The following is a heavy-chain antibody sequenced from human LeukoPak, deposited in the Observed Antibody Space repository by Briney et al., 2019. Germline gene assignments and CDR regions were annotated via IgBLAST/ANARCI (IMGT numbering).Heavy chain of an antibody. CDR2: IYYSGST. CDR3: ARVRGVRRVYGYYYYGMDV. Sequence: SETLSLTCTVSGGSISSYYWSWIRQPPGKGLEWIGYIYYSGSTNYNPSLKSRVTISVDTSKNQFSLKLSSVTAADTAVYYCARVRGVRRVYGYYYYGMDVWGQGTTVTVSS. J-gene: IGHJ6*02. CDR1: GGSISSYY. V-gene: IGHV4-59*01. D-gene: IGHD3-10*01.